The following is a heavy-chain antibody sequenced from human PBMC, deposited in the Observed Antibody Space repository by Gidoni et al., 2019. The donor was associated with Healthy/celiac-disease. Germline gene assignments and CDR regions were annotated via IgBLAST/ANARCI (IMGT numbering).Heavy chain of an antibody. D-gene: IGHD6-19*01. Sequence: QVQLQQWGAGLLKPSETLSLTCAVYGGSFSGYYWSWIRQPPGKGLEWIGEINHSGSTNYNPSLKSRVTISVDTSKNQFSLKLSSVTAADTAVYYCASIVSDSSGWQWKDRTWRRREYYYYYGMDVWGQGTTVTVSS. J-gene: IGHJ6*02. V-gene: IGHV4-34*01. CDR1: GGSFSGYY. CDR3: ASIVSDSSGWQWKDRTWRRREYYYYYGMDV. CDR2: INHSGST.